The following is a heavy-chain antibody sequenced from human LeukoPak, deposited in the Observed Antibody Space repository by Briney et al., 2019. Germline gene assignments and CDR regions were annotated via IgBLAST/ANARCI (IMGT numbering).Heavy chain of an antibody. CDR1: GGSISSSSYY. Sequence: SETLSLTCTVSGGSISSSSYYWGWIRQPPGKGLEWIGEINHSGSTNYNPSLKSRVTISVDTSKNQFSLKLSSVTAADTAVYYCARGRLAGYSSSWPYFDYWGQGTLVTVSS. CDR3: ARGRLAGYSSSWPYFDY. CDR2: INHSGST. V-gene: IGHV4-39*07. D-gene: IGHD6-13*01. J-gene: IGHJ4*02.